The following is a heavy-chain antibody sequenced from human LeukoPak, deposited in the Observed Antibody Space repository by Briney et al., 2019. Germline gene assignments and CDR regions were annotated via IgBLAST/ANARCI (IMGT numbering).Heavy chain of an antibody. CDR1: GYTFTGYY. D-gene: IGHD3-10*01. CDR3: ARSDDMVRGFDI. CDR2: INPNSGGT. J-gene: IGHJ3*02. Sequence: ASVKVSCEASGYTFTGYYMHWVRQAPGQGLEWMGWINPNSGGTNYAQKFQGWVTMTRDTSISTAYMELSRLRSDDTAVYYGARSDDMVRGFDIWGQGTMVTVSS. V-gene: IGHV1-2*04.